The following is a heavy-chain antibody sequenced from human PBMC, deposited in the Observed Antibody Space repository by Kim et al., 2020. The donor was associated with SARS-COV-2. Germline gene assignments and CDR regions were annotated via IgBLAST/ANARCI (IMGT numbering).Heavy chain of an antibody. CDR3: ARTHIEFWFDP. J-gene: IGHJ5*02. D-gene: IGHD3-10*01. CDR1: GGSISAGVYY. CDR2: ISYTGST. V-gene: IGHV4-31*03. Sequence: SETLSLTCTVSGGSISAGVYYWSWIRQHPGQGLEWIGYISYTGSTFYNPYLNSRATISADTSKNQYSLMLTSATDEDTAMYYCARTHIEFWFDPWGQGTLVTVSS.